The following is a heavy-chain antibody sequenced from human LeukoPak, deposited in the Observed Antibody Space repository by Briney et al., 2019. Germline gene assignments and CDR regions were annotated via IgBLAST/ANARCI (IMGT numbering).Heavy chain of an antibody. Sequence: AGGSLRLSCAASGFTFSSYSMNWVRQAPGKGLEWVSSISSSSSYIYYADSVKGRFTISRDNAKNSLYLRMNSLRAEDTAVYYCARAGKLEMAFDIWGQGTMVTVSS. CDR1: GFTFSSYS. CDR3: ARAGKLEMAFDI. CDR2: ISSSSSYI. J-gene: IGHJ3*02. D-gene: IGHD1-1*01. V-gene: IGHV3-21*01.